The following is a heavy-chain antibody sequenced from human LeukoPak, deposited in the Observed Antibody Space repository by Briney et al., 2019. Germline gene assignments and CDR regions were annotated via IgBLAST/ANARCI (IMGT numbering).Heavy chain of an antibody. Sequence: GKPWTFSSRGSVYTFTISCSGWAGQMPGKGRGWMGIIYPGDSDTRYSPCVHGQVTISDDKSISTAYLQWSSLNASDSAMYYCARHSGSYLEGFDYWGRGTVVTVSS. CDR2: IYPGDSDT. V-gene: IGHV5-51*01. CDR3: ARHSGSYLEGFDY. D-gene: IGHD1-26*01. J-gene: IGHJ4*02. CDR1: VYTFTISC.